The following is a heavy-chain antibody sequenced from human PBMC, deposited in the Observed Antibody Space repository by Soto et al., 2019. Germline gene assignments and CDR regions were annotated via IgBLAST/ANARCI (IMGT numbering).Heavy chain of an antibody. CDR3: AREGPFGDYYGMDV. V-gene: IGHV1-46*01. Sequence: QVQMVQPGAEVKKPGASVKVSCKASGYTFTRYYIHWLRQAPGQGPEWMGVINPSAATSTYAQRFQGRGTMTWDTSTSTVNLELTSLRSDDTAVYYCAREGPFGDYYGMDVWGQGTAVAVSS. D-gene: IGHD3-3*01. CDR2: INPSAATS. CDR1: GYTFTRYY. J-gene: IGHJ6*02.